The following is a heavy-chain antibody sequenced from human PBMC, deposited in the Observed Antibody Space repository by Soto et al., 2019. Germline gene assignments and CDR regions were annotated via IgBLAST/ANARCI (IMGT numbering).Heavy chain of an antibody. CDR1: GFTFSSYV. D-gene: IGHD1-26*01. CDR3: AKGAGPAYYYYMDV. CDR2: TSGGGDVT. Sequence: PGGSLRLSCSASGFTFSSYVMTWVRQAPGKGLEWVSATSGGGDVTHDADYVKGRFIISRDNSKGTLYLQMNSLRAEDTAIYYCAKGAGPAYYYYMDVCGKGITVTVSS. V-gene: IGHV3-23*01. J-gene: IGHJ6*03.